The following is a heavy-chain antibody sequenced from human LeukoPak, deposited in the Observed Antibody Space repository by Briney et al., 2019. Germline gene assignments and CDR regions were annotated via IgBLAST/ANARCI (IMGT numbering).Heavy chain of an antibody. CDR3: AREGLGELTLDC. Sequence: WASVKVSCKASGYTFTGYYMHWVRQAPGQGLEWMGWISTDNGDTNYAQKLQGRVTLTTDTSTSTAYMELRSLRSDDTAVYYCAREGLGELTLDCWGQGTLVTVSS. CDR1: GYTFTGYY. J-gene: IGHJ4*02. D-gene: IGHD3-16*01. V-gene: IGHV1-18*04. CDR2: ISTDNGDT.